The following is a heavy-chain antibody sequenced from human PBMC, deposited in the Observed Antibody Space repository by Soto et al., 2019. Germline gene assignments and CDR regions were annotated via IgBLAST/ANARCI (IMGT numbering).Heavy chain of an antibody. CDR2: MNPNSGNT. CDR1: GYTFTSYD. V-gene: IGHV1-8*01. D-gene: IGHD2-8*01. CDR3: ARVRKTKKGWFDP. Sequence: EASVKVSCKASGYTFTSYDINWVRQATGQGLEWMGWMNPNSGNTGYAQKFQGRVTMTRNTSISTAYMELSSLRSEDTAVYYCARVRKTKKGWFDPWGQGTLVTVS. J-gene: IGHJ5*02.